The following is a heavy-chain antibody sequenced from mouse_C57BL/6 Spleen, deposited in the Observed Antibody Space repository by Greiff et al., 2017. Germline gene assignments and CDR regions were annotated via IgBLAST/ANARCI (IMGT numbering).Heavy chain of an antibody. D-gene: IGHD2-3*01. CDR1: GFTFSDYG. CDR2: ISRGSSTI. Sequence: EVMLVESGGGLVKPGGSLKLSCAASGFTFSDYGMHWVRQAPEKGLEWVAYISRGSSTIYYAATVKGRFTISRDNANNTLFLQMTSLRYEDTAMYYGARADGYYFDYWGQGTTLTVSS. J-gene: IGHJ2*01. CDR3: ARADGYYFDY. V-gene: IGHV5-17*01.